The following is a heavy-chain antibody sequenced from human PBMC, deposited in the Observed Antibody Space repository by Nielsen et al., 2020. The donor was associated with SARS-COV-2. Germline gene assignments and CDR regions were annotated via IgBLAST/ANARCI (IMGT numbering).Heavy chain of an antibody. J-gene: IGHJ5*02. V-gene: IGHV3-7*01. CDR1: GFTFSSYA. Sequence: GGSLRLSCAASGFTFSSYAMNWVRQAPGKGLEWVANIKQDGSEKYYVDSVKGRFTISRDNAKNSLYLQMNSLRAEDTAVYYCARDSDWFDPWGQGTLVTVSS. CDR3: ARDSDWFDP. D-gene: IGHD3-10*01. CDR2: IKQDGSEK.